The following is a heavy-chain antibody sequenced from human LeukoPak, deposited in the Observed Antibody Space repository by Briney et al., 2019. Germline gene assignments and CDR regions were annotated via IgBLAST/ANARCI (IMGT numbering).Heavy chain of an antibody. V-gene: IGHV3-7*01. D-gene: IGHD6-13*01. CDR3: AREISSWYRTEGRFDP. J-gene: IGHJ5*02. CDR1: GFTFSSYA. CDR2: IKQDGSEK. Sequence: GGSLRLSCAASGFTFSSYAMSSVRRAPGKGLEWVANIKQDGSEKYYVDSVNGRFTISRDNAKNSLYLQMNSLRGEDTAVYYCAREISSWYRTEGRFDPWGQGTLVTVSS.